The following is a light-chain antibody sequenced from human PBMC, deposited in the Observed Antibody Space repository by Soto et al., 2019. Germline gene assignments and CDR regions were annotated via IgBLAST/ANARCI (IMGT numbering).Light chain of an antibody. J-gene: IGLJ3*02. CDR2: EVS. V-gene: IGLV2-8*01. Sequence: QSALTQPASVSGYPGQSITISCTGTSSDVGGYNYVSWYQQHPGKAPKLMIYEVSKRPSGVPDRFSGSKSGNTASLTVSGLQAEDEADYYCNSYAGSNNWVFGGGTKLTGL. CDR3: NSYAGSNNWV. CDR1: SSDVGGYNY.